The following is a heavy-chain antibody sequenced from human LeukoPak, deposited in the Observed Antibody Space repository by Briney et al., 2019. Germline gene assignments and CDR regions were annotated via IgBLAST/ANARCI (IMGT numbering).Heavy chain of an antibody. J-gene: IGHJ3*02. D-gene: IGHD3-3*01. CDR1: GYTFSNYD. CDR2: MNPSSGNT. Sequence: ASVKVSCKASGYTFSNYDINWVRRATGQGLEWMGWMNPSSGNTGYAQKFQGRVTMTWSTSMTTAYMELSSLRSEDTAMYYCTRAWSGGSDAFDIWGQGTMVTVSP. V-gene: IGHV1-8*01. CDR3: TRAWSGGSDAFDI.